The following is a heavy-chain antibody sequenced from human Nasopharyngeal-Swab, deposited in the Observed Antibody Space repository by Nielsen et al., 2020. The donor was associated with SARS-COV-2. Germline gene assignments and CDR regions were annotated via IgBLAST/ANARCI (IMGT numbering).Heavy chain of an antibody. V-gene: IGHV3-7*03. CDR3: AREPRGYCSGGSCYFVGRAFDI. CDR1: GFTFSSYW. J-gene: IGHJ3*02. D-gene: IGHD2-15*01. Sequence: GESLKISCAASGFTFSSYWMSWVRQAPGKGLEWVANIKQDGSEKYYVDSVKGRFTIFRDNAKNSLYLQMNSLRAEDTAVYYCAREPRGYCSGGSCYFVGRAFDIWGQGTMVTVSS. CDR2: IKQDGSEK.